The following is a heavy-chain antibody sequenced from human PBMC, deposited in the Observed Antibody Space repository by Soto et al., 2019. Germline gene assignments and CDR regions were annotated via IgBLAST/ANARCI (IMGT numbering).Heavy chain of an antibody. V-gene: IGHV3-23*01. CDR1: GFIFSTYA. Sequence: PGGSLRLSCAASGFIFSTYAMNWVRQAPGQGLEWVSAISSTGGSTYYTESVRGRFTISRDNSINTLYLQMSSLRTEDTAVYYCAHPRGYGVFDAVDIWGRGTVVTVSS. CDR2: ISSTGGST. J-gene: IGHJ3*02. D-gene: IGHD4-17*01. CDR3: AHPRGYGVFDAVDI.